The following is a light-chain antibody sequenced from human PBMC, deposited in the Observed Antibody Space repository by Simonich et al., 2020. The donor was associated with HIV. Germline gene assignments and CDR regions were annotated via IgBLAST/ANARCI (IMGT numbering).Light chain of an antibody. J-gene: IGKJ3*01. CDR1: QSVLYSSNNKNY. V-gene: IGKV4-1*01. CDR2: WAS. CDR3: QQYYSTPLT. Sequence: DIVMTQSPDSLAVSLGERATINCKSSQSVLYSSNNKNYLAWYQQKPGQPPKLLIDWASTRESGVPDRFSGSGSGTDFTLTISSLQAEDVAVYYCQQYYSTPLTFGPGTKVKI.